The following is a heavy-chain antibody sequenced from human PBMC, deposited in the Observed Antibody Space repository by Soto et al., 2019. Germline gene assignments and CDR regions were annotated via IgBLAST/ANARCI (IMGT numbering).Heavy chain of an antibody. D-gene: IGHD1-26*01. CDR2: IYHSGST. CDR1: GYSISSGYY. CDR3: ARVGWELLFGNLGPYYFDY. V-gene: IGHV4-38-2*01. J-gene: IGHJ4*02. Sequence: SETLSLTCAVSGYSISSGYYWGWIRQPPGKGLEWIGSIYHSGSTYYNPSLKSRVTISVDTSKNQFSLKLSSVTAADTAVYYCARVGWELLFGNLGPYYFDYWGQGTLVTVS.